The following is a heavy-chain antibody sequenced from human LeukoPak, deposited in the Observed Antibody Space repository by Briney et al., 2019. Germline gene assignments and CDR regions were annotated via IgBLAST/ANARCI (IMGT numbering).Heavy chain of an antibody. CDR3: ARGPYSGGWYEARKYYFDY. D-gene: IGHD6-19*01. J-gene: IGHJ4*02. CDR2: INHSGST. V-gene: IGHV4-34*01. CDR1: GGSFSGYY. Sequence: SETLSLTCAVYGGSFSGYYWSWIRQPPGKGLEWIGEINHSGSTNYNPSLKSRVTISVDTSKNRFSLKLSSVTAADTAVYYCARGPYSGGWYEARKYYFDYWGQGTLVTVSP.